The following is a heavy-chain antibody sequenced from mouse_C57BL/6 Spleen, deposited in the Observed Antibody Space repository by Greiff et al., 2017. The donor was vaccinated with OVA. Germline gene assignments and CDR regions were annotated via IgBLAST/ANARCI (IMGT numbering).Heavy chain of an antibody. CDR1: GYTFTSYW. J-gene: IGHJ4*01. V-gene: IGHV1-64*01. CDR3: ARRNYYAMDY. Sequence: QVQLQQSGAELVKPGASVKLSCKASGYTFTSYWMHWVKQRPGQGLEWIGMIHPNSGSTNYNEKFKSKATLTVDKSSSTAYMQLSRLTSEDSAVYYCARRNYYAMDYWGQGTSVTVSS. CDR2: IHPNSGST.